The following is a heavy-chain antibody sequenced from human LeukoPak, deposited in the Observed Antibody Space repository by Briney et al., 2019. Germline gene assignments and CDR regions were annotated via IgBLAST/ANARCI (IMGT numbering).Heavy chain of an antibody. D-gene: IGHD4-17*01. CDR3: ARVGDYGDYVNWFDP. V-gene: IGHV4-38-2*02. J-gene: IGHJ5*02. Sequence: PSETLSLTCTVSGYSISSGYYWGWIRQPPGKGLEWIGSGYHIGSTYFNPSLRSRVTILIDIFKNQFSLKMSSVTAADTATYYCARVGDYGDYVNWFDPWGPGTLVTVSS. CDR1: GYSISSGYY. CDR2: GYHIGST.